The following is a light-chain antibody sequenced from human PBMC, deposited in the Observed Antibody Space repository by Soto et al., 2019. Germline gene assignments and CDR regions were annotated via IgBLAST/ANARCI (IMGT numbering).Light chain of an antibody. Sequence: EIVLTQSPGILSLSPGERATLSCRASQSLSSSYLGWYQQKPGQAPRLLIYGASSRATGIPDRFSVSGSGTDFTLTISRLEPEDFAVYYCQHYGSSLVTFGQGTKLEIK. CDR1: QSLSSSY. V-gene: IGKV3-20*01. J-gene: IGKJ2*01. CDR2: GAS. CDR3: QHYGSSLVT.